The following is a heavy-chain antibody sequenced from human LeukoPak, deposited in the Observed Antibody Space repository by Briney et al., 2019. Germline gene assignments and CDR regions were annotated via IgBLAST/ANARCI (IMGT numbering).Heavy chain of an antibody. Sequence: ASVKVSCKASGGTFSSYAISWVRQAPGQGLEWMGRIIPILGIANYAQKFQGRVTITADKSTSTAYMELSSLRSEDTAVYYCASRINRRSLGGGDAFDIWGQGTMVTVSS. J-gene: IGHJ3*02. CDR2: IIPILGIA. CDR1: GGTFSSYA. V-gene: IGHV1-69*04. D-gene: IGHD3-16*01. CDR3: ASRINRRSLGGGDAFDI.